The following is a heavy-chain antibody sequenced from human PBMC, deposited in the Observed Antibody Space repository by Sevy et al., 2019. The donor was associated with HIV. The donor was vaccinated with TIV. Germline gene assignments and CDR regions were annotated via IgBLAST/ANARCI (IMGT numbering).Heavy chain of an antibody. CDR3: AKEGVVGATMASKNFDY. D-gene: IGHD1-26*01. J-gene: IGHJ4*02. CDR1: GFTFSSYG. Sequence: GGSLRLSCAASGFTFSSYGMHWVRQAPGKGLEWVAVISYDGSNKYYADSVKGRFTISRDNSKNTLYLQMNSLRAEDTAVYYCAKEGVVGATMASKNFDYWGQGTLVTVSS. CDR2: ISYDGSNK. V-gene: IGHV3-30*18.